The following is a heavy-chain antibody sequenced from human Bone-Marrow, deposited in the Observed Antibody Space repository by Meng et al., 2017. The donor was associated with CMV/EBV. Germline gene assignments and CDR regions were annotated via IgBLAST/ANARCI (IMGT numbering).Heavy chain of an antibody. D-gene: IGHD3-22*01. J-gene: IGHJ4*02. Sequence: SVKVSCKASGYTFTANYMHWVRQAPGQGLEWMGGIIPIFGTANYAQKFQGRVTITTDESTSTAYMELSSLRSEDTAVYYCAVSSSGYPDYWGQGTLVTVSS. CDR3: AVSSSGYPDY. CDR1: GYTFTANY. V-gene: IGHV1-69*05. CDR2: IIPIFGTA.